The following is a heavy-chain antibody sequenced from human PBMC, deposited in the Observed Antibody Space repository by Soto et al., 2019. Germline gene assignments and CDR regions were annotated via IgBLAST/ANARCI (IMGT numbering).Heavy chain of an antibody. V-gene: IGHV1-69*01. CDR1: GGTFSSYA. J-gene: IGHJ5*02. CDR2: IIPIFGTA. D-gene: IGHD3-10*01. Sequence: QVQLVQSGAEVKKPGSSVKVSCKASGGTFSSYAISWVRQAPGQGLEWMGGIIPIFGTANYAQKFQGRVTITADESTSTAYMELSSLRSEDTAVYYCASLTRRGHYYGSGSYITNWFDPWGQGTLVTVSS. CDR3: ASLTRRGHYYGSGSYITNWFDP.